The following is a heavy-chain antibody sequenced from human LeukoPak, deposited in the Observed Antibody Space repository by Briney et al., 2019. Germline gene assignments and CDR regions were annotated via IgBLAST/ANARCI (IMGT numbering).Heavy chain of an antibody. Sequence: SETLSLTCAVYGGSFSGYYWSWIRQPPGKGLEWIGYIYYSGSTNYNPSLKSRVTISVDTSKNQFSLKLSSVTAADTAVYYCASGMIPSAWGSFDYWGQGTLVTVSS. J-gene: IGHJ4*02. CDR2: IYYSGST. D-gene: IGHD3-22*01. CDR3: ASGMIPSAWGSFDY. CDR1: GGSFSGYY. V-gene: IGHV4-59*01.